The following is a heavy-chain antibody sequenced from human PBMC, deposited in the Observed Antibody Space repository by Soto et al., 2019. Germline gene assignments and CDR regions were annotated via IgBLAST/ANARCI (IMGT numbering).Heavy chain of an antibody. CDR1: GYAFSNYG. V-gene: IGHV1-18*01. CDR2: ISVYLGTT. Sequence: HLVQSGPEVKKPGASMKVSCEASGYAFSNYGISWVRQAPGQGPEWMGWISVYLGTTSYAQKFQDGLNMTTDTATNTVDMELTSLTSDDTALYFCARDRPSSGLLGTNYWGQGTRLTVSS. CDR3: ARDRPSSGLLGTNY. D-gene: IGHD6-19*01. J-gene: IGHJ4*02.